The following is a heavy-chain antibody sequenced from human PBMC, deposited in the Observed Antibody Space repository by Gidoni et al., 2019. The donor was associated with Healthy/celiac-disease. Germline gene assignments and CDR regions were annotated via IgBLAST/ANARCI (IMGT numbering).Heavy chain of an antibody. CDR2: ISGSGGST. J-gene: IGHJ5*02. CDR3: AKDGSWEHRFDP. V-gene: IGHV3-23*01. D-gene: IGHD1-26*01. CDR1: GFTFSSYA. Sequence: EVQLLESGGGLVQPGGFLRLSCAASGFTFSSYAMSWVRQAPGKGLEWVSAISGSGGSTYYADSVKGRFTISRDNSKNTLYLQMNSLRAEDTAVYYCAKDGSWEHRFDPWGQGTLVTVSS.